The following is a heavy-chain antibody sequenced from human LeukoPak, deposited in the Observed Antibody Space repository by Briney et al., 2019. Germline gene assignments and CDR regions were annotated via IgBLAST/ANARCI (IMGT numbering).Heavy chain of an antibody. CDR2: IIPIFGTA. D-gene: IGHD3-10*01. CDR1: GGTFSSYA. Sequence: GSSVKVSCKASGGTFSSYAISWVRQAPGQGLEWMGGIIPIFGTANYAQKFQGRVTITADKSTSTAYMELSSLRSEDTAVYYCARAVTMVRGAIMDYYYGMDVWGKGTTVTVSS. CDR3: ARAVTMVRGAIMDYYYGMDV. V-gene: IGHV1-69*06. J-gene: IGHJ6*04.